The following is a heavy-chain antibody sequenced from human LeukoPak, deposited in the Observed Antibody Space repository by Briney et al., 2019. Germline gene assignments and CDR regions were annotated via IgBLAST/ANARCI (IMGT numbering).Heavy chain of an antibody. V-gene: IGHV4-39*07. D-gene: IGHD2-15*01. Sequence: SETLSLTCTVSGGSISSSSYYWGWIRQPPGKGLEWIGSIYYSGSTYYNPSLKSRVTISVDTSKNQFSLKLSSVTAADTAVYYCATGRDIVVVVAASGGYFDYWGQGTPVTVSS. J-gene: IGHJ4*02. CDR1: GGSISSSSYY. CDR3: ATGRDIVVVVAASGGYFDY. CDR2: IYYSGST.